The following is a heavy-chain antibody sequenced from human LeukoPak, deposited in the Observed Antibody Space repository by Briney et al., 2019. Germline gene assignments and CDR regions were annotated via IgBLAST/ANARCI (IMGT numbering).Heavy chain of an antibody. D-gene: IGHD3-3*01. J-gene: IGHJ3*02. CDR1: GGTFSSYA. V-gene: IGHV1-69*13. Sequence: GASVKVSCKASGGTFSSYAISWVRQAPGQGLEWMGGIIPIFGTANYAQKFQGRVTITADESTSTAYMELSSLRSEDTAVYYCARALTYYDFWSGYYSHDAFDIWGQGTMVTVSS. CDR2: IIPIFGTA. CDR3: ARALTYYDFWSGYYSHDAFDI.